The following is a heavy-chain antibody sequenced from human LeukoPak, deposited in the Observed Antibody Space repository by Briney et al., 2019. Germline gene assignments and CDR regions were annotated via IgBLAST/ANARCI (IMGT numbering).Heavy chain of an antibody. CDR2: ISSDGGVT. CDR3: ARDPHCGSTSCLSYFDY. Sequence: PGGSLRLSCAASGFTFSSHAMHWVRQAPGKGLEYVSAISSDGGVTYYANSVKGRFTISRGNSKNTVHLQMGSLRGEDMAVYYCARDPHCGSTSCLSYFDYWGQGTLVTVSS. CDR1: GFTFSSHA. J-gene: IGHJ4*02. D-gene: IGHD2-2*01. V-gene: IGHV3-64*01.